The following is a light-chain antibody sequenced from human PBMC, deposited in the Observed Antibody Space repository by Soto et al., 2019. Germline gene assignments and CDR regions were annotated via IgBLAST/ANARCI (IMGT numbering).Light chain of an antibody. Sequence: QSVLTQPASVSGSPGQSITISCTGTSSDVGGYKYVSWYQQHPGEAPKLMIYDVSNRLSGVSNRFSGSKSGNTASLTISGLQAEDEADYYCSSYTSSSTRVFGTGTKLTVL. CDR3: SSYTSSSTRV. CDR1: SSDVGGYKY. V-gene: IGLV2-14*01. CDR2: DVS. J-gene: IGLJ1*01.